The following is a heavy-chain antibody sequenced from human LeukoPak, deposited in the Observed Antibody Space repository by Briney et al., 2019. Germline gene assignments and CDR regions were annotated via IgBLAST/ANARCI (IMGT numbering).Heavy chain of an antibody. CDR2: LYTSGST. CDR1: GGSVSSYY. Sequence: SETLSLTCTVSGGSVSSYYWNWVRQPAGKGLEWIGRLYTSGSTNYNPSLKSRVTMSVDTSKNQLSLKLTSVTAADTAVYYCASGSGSYSHWFDPWGQGTLVTVSS. CDR3: ASGSGSYSHWFDP. V-gene: IGHV4-4*07. J-gene: IGHJ5*02. D-gene: IGHD3-10*01.